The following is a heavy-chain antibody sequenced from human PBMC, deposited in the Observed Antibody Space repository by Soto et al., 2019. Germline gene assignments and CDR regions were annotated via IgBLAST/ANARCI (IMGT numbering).Heavy chain of an antibody. V-gene: IGHV1-69*01. D-gene: IGHD4-17*01. J-gene: IGHJ6*02. CDR2: IIPIFGTA. CDR3: ARESRLRWPNYTGMDV. Sequence: QVQLVQSGAEVKKPGSSVKVSCKASGGTFSSYAISWVRQAPGQGLEWMGGIIPIFGTANYAQKFQGRVTITADESTSTDYMELSSLRSEDTAVYYCARESRLRWPNYTGMDVWGQGTTVTVSS. CDR1: GGTFSSYA.